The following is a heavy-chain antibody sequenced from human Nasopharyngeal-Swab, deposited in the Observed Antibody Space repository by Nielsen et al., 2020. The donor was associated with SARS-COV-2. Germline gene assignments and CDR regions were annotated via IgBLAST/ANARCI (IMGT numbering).Heavy chain of an antibody. V-gene: IGHV1-24*01. Sequence: SVKVSCKASGYTFTGYYMHWVRQAPGKGLEWVGGFDPEDGETIYAQKFQGRVTMTEDTSTDTAYMELSSLTSEDTAVYYCTTVAGSYGRFDYWGQGTLVTVSS. CDR1: GYTFTGYY. D-gene: IGHD1-26*01. CDR3: TTVAGSYGRFDY. J-gene: IGHJ4*02. CDR2: FDPEDGET.